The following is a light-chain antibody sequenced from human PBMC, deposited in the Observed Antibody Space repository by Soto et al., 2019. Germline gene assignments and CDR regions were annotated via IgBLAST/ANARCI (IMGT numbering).Light chain of an antibody. CDR1: QGVTTN. J-gene: IGKJ5*01. V-gene: IGKV3-15*01. CDR2: DVS. CDR3: QQYNNWPFS. Sequence: VMTQSPVTISVYPVAIAKLSRRAGQGVTTNFAWYQQKSGQSPRLLIYDVSIRATGVPARFSGTGSETDFTLNISGLQSEDSAVYFCQQYNNWPFSVGQGNDGRL.